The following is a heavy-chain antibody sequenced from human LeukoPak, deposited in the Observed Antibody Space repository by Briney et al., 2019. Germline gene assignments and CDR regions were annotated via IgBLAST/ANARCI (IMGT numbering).Heavy chain of an antibody. CDR2: ISLTGLT. D-gene: IGHD4-17*01. Sequence: PSGTLSLTFGISGVSIRHTHWWSEVRQPPGQGLEWIGEISLTGLTHYNPSLESRVTVSLDKSKNQLSLNLTSVTAADTAVYYCSRENTAFSPFDSSGQGTLVTVLS. CDR1: GVSIRHTHW. CDR3: SRENTAFSPFDS. V-gene: IGHV4-4*02. J-gene: IGHJ4*02.